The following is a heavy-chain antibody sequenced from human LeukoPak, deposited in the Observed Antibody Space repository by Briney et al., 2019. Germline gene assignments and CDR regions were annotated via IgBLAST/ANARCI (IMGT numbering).Heavy chain of an antibody. J-gene: IGHJ4*02. D-gene: IGHD5-24*01. CDR1: GFTFSSYA. V-gene: IGHV3-23*01. CDR2: VSGSGGST. Sequence: PGGSLRLSCAASGFTFSSYAMSWVRQAPGKGLEWVSAVSGSGGSTYYADSVKGRFTISRDNSKNTLYLQMNSPRAEDTAVYYCAKGRDGYNRYDYWGQGTLVTVSS. CDR3: AKGRDGYNRYDY.